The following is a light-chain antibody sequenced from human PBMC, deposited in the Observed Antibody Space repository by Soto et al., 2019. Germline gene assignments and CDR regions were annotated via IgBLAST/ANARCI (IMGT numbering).Light chain of an antibody. V-gene: IGLV2-8*01. CDR2: EVT. CDR1: SSDVGGYNY. J-gene: IGLJ3*02. Sequence: QSALTQPPSASGSPGQSVTISCTGTSSDVGGYNYVSWYQQYPGRAPKLMIYEVTNRPSGVPDRFSGSKSGNTACLTVSGLHAEDEADYYCSSYAASNDFYFVFGGGTKVTVL. CDR3: SSYAASNDFYFV.